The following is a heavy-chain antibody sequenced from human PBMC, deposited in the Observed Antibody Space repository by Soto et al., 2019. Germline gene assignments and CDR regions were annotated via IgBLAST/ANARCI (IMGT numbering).Heavy chain of an antibody. D-gene: IGHD6-19*01. J-gene: IGHJ6*02. CDR3: AKDPFWGIAVAGTDGMDV. CDR2: ISGSGGST. Sequence: GGSLRLSCAASGFTFSSYAMSWVRQAPGKGLEWVSAISGSGGSTYYADSVKGRFTISRDNSKNTLYLQMNSLRAEDTAVYYCAKDPFWGIAVAGTDGMDVWGQGTTVTVSS. CDR1: GFTFSSYA. V-gene: IGHV3-23*01.